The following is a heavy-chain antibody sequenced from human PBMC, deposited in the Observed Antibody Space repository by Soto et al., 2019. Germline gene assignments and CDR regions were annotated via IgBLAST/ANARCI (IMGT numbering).Heavy chain of an antibody. Sequence: QVQLVQSGAEVKKPGSSVKVSCKASGGTFSSYAISWVRQAPGQGLEWMGGIIPIFGTANYAQKFQGRVTITADESTSTAYMELSSLRSEDTAVYYCSRVTTYYYDSSGYDPFGYWGQGTLVTVSS. J-gene: IGHJ4*02. CDR1: GGTFSSYA. CDR3: SRVTTYYYDSSGYDPFGY. CDR2: IIPIFGTA. V-gene: IGHV1-69*12. D-gene: IGHD3-22*01.